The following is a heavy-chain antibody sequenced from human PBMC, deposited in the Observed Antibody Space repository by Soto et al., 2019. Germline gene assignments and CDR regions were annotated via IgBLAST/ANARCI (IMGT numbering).Heavy chain of an antibody. CDR3: ARDHSSGWDLDY. CDR2: ISYDGSNK. D-gene: IGHD6-19*01. V-gene: IGHV3-30-3*01. CDR1: GFTFSSYA. J-gene: IGHJ4*02. Sequence: GGSLRLSCAASGFTFSSYAMHWVRQAPGKGLEWVAVISYDGSNKYYADSVKGRFTISRDNSKNTLYLQMNSLRAEDTAVYYCARDHSSGWDLDYWGQGTLVTVSS.